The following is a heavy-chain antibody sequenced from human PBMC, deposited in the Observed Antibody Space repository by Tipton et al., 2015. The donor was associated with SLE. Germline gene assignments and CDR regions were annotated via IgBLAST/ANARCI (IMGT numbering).Heavy chain of an antibody. J-gene: IGHJ6*03. CDR1: GGSFSGYY. V-gene: IGHV4-34*01. Sequence: TLSLTCSVSGGSFSGYYWTWIRQPPGKGLEWIGEINHSGSTNYNPSLKSRVTISVDTSKNQFSLKLSSVTAADTAVYYCARVLGVVKSYYMDVWGKGTTVTVSS. D-gene: IGHD3-3*01. CDR2: INHSGST. CDR3: ARVLGVVKSYYMDV.